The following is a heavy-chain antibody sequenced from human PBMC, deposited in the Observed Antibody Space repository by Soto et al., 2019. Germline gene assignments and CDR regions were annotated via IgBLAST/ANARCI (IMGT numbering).Heavy chain of an antibody. CDR1: GGSISSGDYY. CDR2: IYDSVST. D-gene: IGHD3-3*01. V-gene: IGHV4-31*03. Sequence: QVQLQESGPGLVKPSQTLSLTCTVSGGSISSGDYYWSWSRQHPGKGLEWIGYIYDSVSTYYNPSLKSRVTISVDTSKNQFSLKQSYVTAADTAVYYCARWWSGSRQGFDPWGQGTLVTVSS. CDR3: ARWWSGSRQGFDP. J-gene: IGHJ5*02.